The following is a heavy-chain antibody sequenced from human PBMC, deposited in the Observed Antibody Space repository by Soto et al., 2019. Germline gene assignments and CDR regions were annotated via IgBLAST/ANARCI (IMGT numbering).Heavy chain of an antibody. D-gene: IGHD6-13*01. CDR1: GFTFSSYA. V-gene: IGHV3-30-3*01. J-gene: IGHJ6*02. Sequence: QVQLVESGGGVVQPGRSLRLSCAASGFTFSSYAMHWVRQAPGKGLERVAVISYDGSNKYYADSVKGRFTISRDNSKNTLYLQMNSLRAEDTAVYYCARGYSSSFRFYGMDVWGQGTTVTVSS. CDR3: ARGYSSSFRFYGMDV. CDR2: ISYDGSNK.